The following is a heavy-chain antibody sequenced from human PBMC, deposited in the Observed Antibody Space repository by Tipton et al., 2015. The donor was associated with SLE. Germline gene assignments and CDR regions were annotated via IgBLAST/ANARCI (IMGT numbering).Heavy chain of an antibody. Sequence: TLSFTCAVHDGSLSNYYWNWIRQSPGKGLEWIGNVYYVGSTNYNPSLKGRVTISVATSRNQFSLKLRSVTAADTAVYYCARRGYKTWYFDLWGRGALVTVSS. CDR3: ARRGYKTWYFDL. CDR2: VYYVGST. J-gene: IGHJ2*01. CDR1: DGSLSNYY. V-gene: IGHV4-59*01. D-gene: IGHD5-24*01.